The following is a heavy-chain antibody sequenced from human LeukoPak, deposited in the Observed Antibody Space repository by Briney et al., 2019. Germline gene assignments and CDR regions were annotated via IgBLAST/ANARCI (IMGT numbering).Heavy chain of an antibody. J-gene: IGHJ4*02. Sequence: GGSLRLSCSASGFSLSDYGMSWVRQAPGKGLEWVSAISGSGGSTYYADSVKGRFTISRDNSKNTLYLQMNSLRAEDTAVYYCAKLAYGYYDSSGYYYFDYWGQGTLVTVSS. CDR1: GFSLSDYG. CDR3: AKLAYGYYDSSGYYYFDY. CDR2: ISGSGGST. V-gene: IGHV3-23*01. D-gene: IGHD3-22*01.